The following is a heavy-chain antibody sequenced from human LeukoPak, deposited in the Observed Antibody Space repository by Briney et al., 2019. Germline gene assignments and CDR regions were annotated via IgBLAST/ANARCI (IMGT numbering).Heavy chain of an antibody. CDR2: IYVSGTT. CDR1: GDSISSGSYY. V-gene: IGHV4-61*02. J-gene: IGHJ4*02. CDR3: ASSRRVPGVSIGYFDS. D-gene: IGHD3-10*01. Sequence: KPSETLSLTCIVSGDSISSGSYYWTWIRQPAGKGLEWIGRIYVSGTTNYNPSLKSRVTISVDTSKNQFSLKLSSLTAADTALYYCASSRRVPGVSIGYFDSWGQGTLVTVSS.